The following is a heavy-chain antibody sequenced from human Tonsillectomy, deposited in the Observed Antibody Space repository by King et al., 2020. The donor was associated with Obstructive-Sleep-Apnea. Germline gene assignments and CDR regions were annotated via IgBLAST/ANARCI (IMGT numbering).Heavy chain of an antibody. CDR1: GFNFSSYG. J-gene: IGHJ4*02. CDR2: IRYDGSNK. D-gene: IGHD3-10*01. CDR3: ANAGSGNYYIPPDY. Sequence: VQLVESGGGVVQPGRSLRLSCAASGFNFSSYGMHWVRQAPGKGLEWVSCIRYDGSNKYYADSVKGRFTISRDNSKNTLYLQMNSLRTEDTAVYYCANAGSGNYYIPPDYWGQGTLVTVSS. V-gene: IGHV3-30*02.